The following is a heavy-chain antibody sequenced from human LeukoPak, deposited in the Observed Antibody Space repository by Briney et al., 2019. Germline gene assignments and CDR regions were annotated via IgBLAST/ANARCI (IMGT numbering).Heavy chain of an antibody. V-gene: IGHV3-30*03. D-gene: IGHD1-26*01. Sequence: GGSLRLSCAASGFTFSSYGMHWVRQAPGKGLEWVAVISYDGSNKYYADSVKGRFTISRDNSKNTLYLQMNSLRAEDTAVYYCAREAVGATRDWFDPWGQGTLVTVSS. CDR2: ISYDGSNK. CDR1: GFTFSSYG. J-gene: IGHJ5*02. CDR3: AREAVGATRDWFDP.